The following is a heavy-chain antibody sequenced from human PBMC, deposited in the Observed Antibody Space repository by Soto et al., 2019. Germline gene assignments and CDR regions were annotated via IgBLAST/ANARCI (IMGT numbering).Heavy chain of an antibody. Sequence: TSETLSLTCAVYGGSFSGYYWSWIRQPPGKGLEWIGEINHSGSTNYNPSLKSRVTISVDTSKNQFSLKLSSVTAADTAVYYCARVAGKGDCRFGGMDVWGQGTTVTVSS. CDR1: GGSFSGYY. CDR3: ARVAGKGDCRFGGMDV. CDR2: INHSGST. V-gene: IGHV4-34*01. D-gene: IGHD2-21*02. J-gene: IGHJ6*02.